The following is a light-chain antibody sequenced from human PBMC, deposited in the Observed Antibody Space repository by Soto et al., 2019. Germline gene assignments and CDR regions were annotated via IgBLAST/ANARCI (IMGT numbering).Light chain of an antibody. CDR2: GAS. CDR3: QQYGSSPLT. CDR1: QSITSNY. Sequence: EIVLTQSPGALSLSPGERATLSCRASQSITSNYLAWYQQKRGQAPKLLINGASSMATGIPDRFSGSGSGTDFTLTISRLQPEDFAVYYCQQYGSSPLTFGGGTKVEIK. J-gene: IGKJ4*01. V-gene: IGKV3-20*01.